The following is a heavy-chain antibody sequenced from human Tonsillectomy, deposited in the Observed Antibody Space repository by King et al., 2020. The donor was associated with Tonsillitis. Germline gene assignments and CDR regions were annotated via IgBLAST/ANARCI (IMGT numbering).Heavy chain of an antibody. CDR1: GGSINSGSYY. J-gene: IGHJ3*02. CDR3: ARVSPYVKYSYVFDI. V-gene: IGHV4-61*02. Sequence: VQLQESGPGLVKPSQTLSLTCSVSGGSINSGSYYWSWIRQPAGKGLEWIGRIYASGSTDYNPSLKSRVTISLDTSKNQFSLKLSSVTATDTAVYYCARVSPYVKYSYVFDIWGHGTMVTVSS. CDR2: IYASGST. D-gene: IGHD5-18*01.